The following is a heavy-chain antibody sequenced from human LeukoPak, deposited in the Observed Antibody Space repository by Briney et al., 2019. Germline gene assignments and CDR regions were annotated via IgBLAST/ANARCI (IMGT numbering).Heavy chain of an antibody. Sequence: QTGGSLRLSCAASGFTFSSHGMHWVRQAPGKGLEWLAVISYDGTNKYYADSVMGRFTVSRDNSKNTLYLQMNSLRAEDTAIYYCAKDPTYYYDSSPTEYWGQGSLVTVSS. CDR3: AKDPTYYYDSSPTEY. CDR2: ISYDGTNK. J-gene: IGHJ4*02. V-gene: IGHV3-30*18. CDR1: GFTFSSHG. D-gene: IGHD3-22*01.